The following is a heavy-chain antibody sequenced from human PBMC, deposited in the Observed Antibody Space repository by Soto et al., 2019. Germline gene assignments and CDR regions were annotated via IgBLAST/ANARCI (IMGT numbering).Heavy chain of an antibody. J-gene: IGHJ6*03. Sequence: QDRLVQSGVAVKKPGASVRVSCKASGYSFTNYGITWVRQAPGQGFEWMGWISAYNGNTNYAQKFQGRVTLTTDASTSTAYLELRSLRSDDTAVYYCARDRGVAPPVAGNTHYYYYMDVWGNGTTVTVSS. CDR2: ISAYNGNT. CDR3: ARDRGVAPPVAGNTHYYYYMDV. D-gene: IGHD6-19*01. CDR1: GYSFTNYG. V-gene: IGHV1-18*01.